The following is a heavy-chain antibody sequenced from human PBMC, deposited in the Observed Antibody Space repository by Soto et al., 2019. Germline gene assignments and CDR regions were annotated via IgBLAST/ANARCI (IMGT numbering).Heavy chain of an antibody. D-gene: IGHD2-21*01. Sequence: PSETLSLTCTVSGVSISSSSYFWGWIRQPPGKGLEWIGEINHSGSTNYNPSLKSRVTISVDTSKNQFSLKLSSVTAADTAVYYCAASCVGCGGFNYYGMDVWGQGTTVTVSS. CDR2: INHSGST. CDR1: GVSISSSSYF. V-gene: IGHV4-39*07. CDR3: AASCVGCGGFNYYGMDV. J-gene: IGHJ6*02.